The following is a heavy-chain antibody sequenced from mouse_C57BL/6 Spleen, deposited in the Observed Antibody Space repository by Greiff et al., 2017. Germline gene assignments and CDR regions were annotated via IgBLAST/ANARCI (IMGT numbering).Heavy chain of an antibody. CDR2: IYPGGGYT. CDR1: GYTFTNYW. D-gene: IGHD1-1*01. V-gene: IGHV1-63*01. CDR3: ARATTVVAKSYWYFDV. J-gene: IGHJ1*03. Sequence: QVQLQQSGAELVRPGTSVKMSCKASGYTFTNYWIGWAKQRPGHGLEWIGDIYPGGGYTNYNEKFKGKATLTADKSSSTAYMQFSSLTSEDSAIYYCARATTVVAKSYWYFDVGGTGTTVTVSS.